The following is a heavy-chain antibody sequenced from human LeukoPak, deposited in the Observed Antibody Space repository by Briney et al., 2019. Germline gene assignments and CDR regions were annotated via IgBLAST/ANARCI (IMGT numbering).Heavy chain of an antibody. CDR3: ARLDLGATLFDY. V-gene: IGHV4-61*02. CDR1: GGSISSGSYY. D-gene: IGHD1-26*01. J-gene: IGHJ4*02. CDR2: IYTSGST. Sequence: SETLSLTCTVSGGSISSGSYYWSWIRQPAGKGLEWIGRIYTSGSTNYNPSLKSRVTISVDTSKNQFSLKLSSVTAADTAVYYCARLDLGATLFDYWGQGTLVTVSS.